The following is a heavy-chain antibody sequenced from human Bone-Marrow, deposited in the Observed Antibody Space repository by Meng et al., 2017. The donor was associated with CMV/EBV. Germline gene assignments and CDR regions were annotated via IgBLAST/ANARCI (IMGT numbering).Heavy chain of an antibody. J-gene: IGHJ6*02. V-gene: IGHV1-8*03. CDR3: ARAPFKHCSSTSCYPDGMDV. Sequence: ASVKVSCKASGYTFTSYDINWVRQATGQGLEWMGWMNPNSGNTGYAQKFQGRVTITRNTSISTAYMELSSLRSEDTAVYYCARAPFKHCSSTSCYPDGMDVWGQGTTVTVSS. CDR2: MNPNSGNT. D-gene: IGHD2-2*01. CDR1: GYTFTSYD.